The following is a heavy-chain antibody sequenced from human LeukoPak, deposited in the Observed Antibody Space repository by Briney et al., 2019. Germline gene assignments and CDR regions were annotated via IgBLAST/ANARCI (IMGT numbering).Heavy chain of an antibody. D-gene: IGHD4-17*01. V-gene: IGHV3-21*01. J-gene: IGHJ4*02. CDR3: AKTLNGDYVRYYFDY. CDR2: ISSSSSYI. Sequence: GGSLRLSCTASGFTFSSYSMNWVRQAPGKGLEWVSSISSSSSYIYYADSVKGRFTISRDNAKNSLYLQMNSLRAEDTAVYYCAKTLNGDYVRYYFDYWGQGTLVTVSS. CDR1: GFTFSSYS.